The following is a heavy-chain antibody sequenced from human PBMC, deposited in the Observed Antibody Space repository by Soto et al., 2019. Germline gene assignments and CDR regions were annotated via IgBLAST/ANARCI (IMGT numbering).Heavy chain of an antibody. CDR3: AKDKYCRGGSCDWDYLDS. CDR2: INWNSLKL. V-gene: IGHV3-9*01. J-gene: IGHJ4*02. CDR1: GFVFSDYS. Sequence: EVQLVESGGGLVQPGGSLRLSCAASGFVFSDYSMNWVRQAPGKGLEWVSGINWNSLKLGYADSVKGRFTISRDNAKNSLYLQMNSLRPEDTALYYCAKDKYCRGGSCDWDYLDSWGQGTLVTVSS. D-gene: IGHD2-15*01.